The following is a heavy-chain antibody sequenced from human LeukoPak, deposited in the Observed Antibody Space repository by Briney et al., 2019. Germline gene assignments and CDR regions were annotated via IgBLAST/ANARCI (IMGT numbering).Heavy chain of an antibody. CDR2: ISYDGSNK. V-gene: IGHV3-30*04. CDR1: GFTFSSYA. J-gene: IGHJ4*02. D-gene: IGHD3-10*02. Sequence: GRSLRLSCAASGFTFSSYAMHWVRQAPGKGLEWVAVISYDGSNKYYADSVKGRFTISRDNSKNTLYLQMNSLRAEDTAGYYCVCVHRESNWGQGTLVTVSS. CDR3: VCVHRESN.